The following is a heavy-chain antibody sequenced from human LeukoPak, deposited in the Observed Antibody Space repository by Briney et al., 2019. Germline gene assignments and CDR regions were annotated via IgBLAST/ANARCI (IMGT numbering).Heavy chain of an antibody. Sequence: PSETLSLTCTVSGGSMNTSIYYWGWIRQPPGKGLEWIGSIYYRGSTYNPSLKSRVTISVDTPKKQFSLKLSSVTAADTAVYYCARHEYYFDYWGQGTLVTVSS. J-gene: IGHJ4*02. CDR3: ARHEYYFDY. CDR2: IYYRGST. V-gene: IGHV4-39*01. CDR1: GGSMNTSIYY.